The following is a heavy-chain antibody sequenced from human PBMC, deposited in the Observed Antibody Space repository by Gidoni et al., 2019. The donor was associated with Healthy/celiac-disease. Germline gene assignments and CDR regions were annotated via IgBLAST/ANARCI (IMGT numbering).Heavy chain of an antibody. CDR3: ARDLYSGYDSFDAFDI. J-gene: IGHJ3*02. D-gene: IGHD5-12*01. CDR1: GFTFSSYS. Sequence: EVQLVESGGGLVKPGGSLRLSCAASGFTFSSYSMNWVRQAPGKGLEWVSSISSSSSYIYYADSVKGRFTISRDNAKNSLYLQMNSLRAEDTAVYYCARDLYSGYDSFDAFDIWGQGTMVTVSS. CDR2: ISSSSSYI. V-gene: IGHV3-21*01.